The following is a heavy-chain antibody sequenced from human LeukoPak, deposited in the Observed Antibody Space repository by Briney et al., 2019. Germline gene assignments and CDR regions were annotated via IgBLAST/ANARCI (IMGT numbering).Heavy chain of an antibody. CDR1: GFTFSSYE. Sequence: PGGSLRLSCAASGFTFSSYEMNWVRQAPGKGLEWVSYISSSGSTIYYADSVKGRFTISRDNAKNSLYLQMNSLRAEDTAVYYCARGLYYYGSGNPYWGQGILVTVSS. V-gene: IGHV3-48*03. CDR2: ISSSGSTI. D-gene: IGHD3-10*01. J-gene: IGHJ4*02. CDR3: ARGLYYYGSGNPY.